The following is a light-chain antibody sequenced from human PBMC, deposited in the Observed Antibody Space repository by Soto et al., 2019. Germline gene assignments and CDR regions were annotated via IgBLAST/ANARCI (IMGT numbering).Light chain of an antibody. CDR3: QQYYSTPLT. V-gene: IGKV4-1*01. Sequence: DIVMTQPPDSLAVSLGERATINCKSSQSVLYSSNNKNYLAWYQQKPGQPPKLLIYWASTRESGVPDRFSGSGSGTDFTLTISSLQAEDVAVYYCQQYYSTPLTFGGGTKVDSK. CDR2: WAS. CDR1: QSVLYSSNNKNY. J-gene: IGKJ4*01.